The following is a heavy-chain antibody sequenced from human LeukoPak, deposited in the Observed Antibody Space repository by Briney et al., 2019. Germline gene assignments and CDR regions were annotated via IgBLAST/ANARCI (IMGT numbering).Heavy chain of an antibody. V-gene: IGHV3-7*01. J-gene: IGHJ5*02. CDR1: GFTFSSDW. D-gene: IGHD3-10*01. Sequence: GGSLRLSCAASGFTFSSDWMSWVRQAPGKGLEWVANIKQDGSEKYYVDSVKGRFTISRDNAKNSLYLQMNSLRAEDTAVYYCARDDRGNWFDPWGQGTLVTVSS. CDR3: ARDDRGNWFDP. CDR2: IKQDGSEK.